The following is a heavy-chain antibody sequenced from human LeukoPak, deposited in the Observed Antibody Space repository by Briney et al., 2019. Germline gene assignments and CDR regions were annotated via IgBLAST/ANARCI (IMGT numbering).Heavy chain of an antibody. Sequence: ASVKVSCKASGYTFTGYYMHWVRQAPGQGLEWMGRINPNSGGTNYAQKFQGRVTMTRDTSISTAYMELSRLRSDDTAVYYCATVIGVDSSRTFYYYYYGMDVWGQGTTVTVSS. V-gene: IGHV1-2*06. CDR2: INPNSGGT. CDR1: GYTFTGYY. D-gene: IGHD3-22*01. J-gene: IGHJ6*02. CDR3: ATVIGVDSSRTFYYYYYGMDV.